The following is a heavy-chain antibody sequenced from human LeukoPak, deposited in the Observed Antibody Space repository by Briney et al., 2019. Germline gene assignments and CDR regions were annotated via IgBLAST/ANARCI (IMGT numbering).Heavy chain of an antibody. CDR3: ARDRYGIDV. CDR1: GGSISSYY. Sequence: SETLSLTCTVSGGSISSYYWSWIRQPPGKGLEWNGYIYYSGSTNYNPSLKSRVTISVDTSKNQFSLKLSSVTAADTAVYYCARDRYGIDVWGQGTTVTVSS. J-gene: IGHJ6*02. V-gene: IGHV4-59*01. CDR2: IYYSGST.